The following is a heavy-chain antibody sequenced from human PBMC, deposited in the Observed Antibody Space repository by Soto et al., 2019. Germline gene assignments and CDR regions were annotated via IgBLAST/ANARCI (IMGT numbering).Heavy chain of an antibody. CDR2: ISSYNGDT. J-gene: IGHJ5*02. Sequence: GASVKVSCKASGYTFTTYGISWVRQAPGQGPEWMGWISSYNGDTKYAQKFQGRVTMTTDTSTSTVYMEVRSLRSDDTAVYYCARDVNPFDFWSGYLWGQGSLVTVSS. CDR1: GYTFTTYG. CDR3: ARDVNPFDFWSGYL. D-gene: IGHD3-3*01. V-gene: IGHV1-18*01.